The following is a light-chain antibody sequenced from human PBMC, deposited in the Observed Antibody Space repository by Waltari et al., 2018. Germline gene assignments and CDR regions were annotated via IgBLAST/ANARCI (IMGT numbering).Light chain of an antibody. J-gene: IGKJ1*01. CDR3: QQYEAFPVT. Sequence: DIQMTQSPSTLSASAGDRVPITCRASQSVKRWLAWYHQKPGKAPKLLISKASALQNGVAPRFSGGGSGTEFTLTISNLQPDDSSTYYCQQYEAFPVTFGHGTKVEIK. CDR2: KAS. V-gene: IGKV1-5*03. CDR1: QSVKRW.